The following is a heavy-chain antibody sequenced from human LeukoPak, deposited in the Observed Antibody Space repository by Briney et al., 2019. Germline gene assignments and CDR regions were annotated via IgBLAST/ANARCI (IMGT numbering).Heavy chain of an antibody. J-gene: IGHJ2*01. CDR2: IYYSGST. Sequence: SETLSLTCTVSGGSISSSNYCWGWIRQPPGKGLEWIGSIYYSGSTYYNPSLKSRVTISVDTSKNQFSLKLSSVSAADTAVYYCAGRGNSPHWYLDLWGRGTLVTVSS. D-gene: IGHD4-23*01. V-gene: IGHV4-39*01. CDR1: GGSISSSNYC. CDR3: AGRGNSPHWYLDL.